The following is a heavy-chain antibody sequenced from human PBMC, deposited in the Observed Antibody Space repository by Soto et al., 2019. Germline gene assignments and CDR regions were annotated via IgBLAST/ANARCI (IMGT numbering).Heavy chain of an antibody. CDR1: GGSFSGYY. Sequence: SETLSLTCAVYGGSFSGYYWSWIRQPPGRGLEWIGEINHSGSTNYNPSLKSRVTISVDTSKNQFSLKLSSVTAADTAVYYCAREFLYYDYVWGSYRLAQIDYWGQGTLVTVSS. CDR2: INHSGST. CDR3: AREFLYYDYVWGSYRLAQIDY. D-gene: IGHD3-16*02. V-gene: IGHV4-34*01. J-gene: IGHJ4*02.